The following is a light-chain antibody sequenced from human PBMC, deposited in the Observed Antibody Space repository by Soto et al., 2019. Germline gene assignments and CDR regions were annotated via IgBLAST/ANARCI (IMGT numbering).Light chain of an antibody. CDR3: SSYTSSGTFV. CDR2: DVS. CDR1: NSNLGDYNY. J-gene: IGLJ1*01. V-gene: IGLV2-14*01. Sequence: QSLLTQPASVSGSPGQSITISCTGTNSNLGDYNYVSWYQQNPGKAPQLMIFDVSNRPSGVSHRFSGSKSGNTAALTISGLQADDEADYYCSSYTSSGTFVFGTGTKLTVL.